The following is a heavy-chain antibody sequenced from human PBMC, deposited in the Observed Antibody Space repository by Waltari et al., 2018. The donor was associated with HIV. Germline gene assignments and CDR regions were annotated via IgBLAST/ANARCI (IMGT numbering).Heavy chain of an antibody. Sequence: QVQLVESGGGVVQPGKSLRLSCAASGLTFSSYGMHWVRQAPGKGLEWVAVIWFHGNNKYYANSVKGRFTISRDNSKNTLYLQLNSLRAEDTGVYYCVASWEPAGNDGLDIWGQGTTITVSS. CDR2: IWFHGNNK. V-gene: IGHV3-33*01. J-gene: IGHJ3*02. D-gene: IGHD1-26*01. CDR1: GLTFSSYG. CDR3: VASWEPAGNDGLDI.